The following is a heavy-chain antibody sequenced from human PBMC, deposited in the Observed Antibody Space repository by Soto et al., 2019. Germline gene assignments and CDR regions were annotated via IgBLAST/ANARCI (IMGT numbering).Heavy chain of an antibody. J-gene: IGHJ6*04. V-gene: IGHV4-59*01. Sequence: SCTGSAGLLSSYCYSLIRLPPGKGLEWIGYVFYTGRANYNASLKSRVSISLDTPKYQFYLKLSSVTAADTAGYYCARDGDGRMTPNPSTYKGMEALGTG. CDR1: AGLLSSYC. CDR2: VFYTGRA. D-gene: IGHD2-21*02. CDR3: ARDGDGRMTPNPSTYKGMEA.